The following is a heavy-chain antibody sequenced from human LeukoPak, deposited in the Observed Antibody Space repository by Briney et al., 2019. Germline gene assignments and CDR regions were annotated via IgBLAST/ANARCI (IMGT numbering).Heavy chain of an antibody. CDR3: ARDLKGTDYGDY. J-gene: IGHJ4*02. CDR1: GFTFSDHF. Sequence: GGSLRLSCAASGFTFSDHFMDWVRQAPGKGLEWVGRTRNKANRFTTEYAASVKGRFTISTDESNNSMYLQMNSLKIEDTAVYYCARDLKGTDYGDYWGQGTLVTVSS. CDR2: TRNKANRFTT. D-gene: IGHD4/OR15-4a*01. V-gene: IGHV3-72*01.